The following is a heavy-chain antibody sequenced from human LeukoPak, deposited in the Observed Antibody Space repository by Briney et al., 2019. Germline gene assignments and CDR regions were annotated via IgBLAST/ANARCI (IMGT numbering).Heavy chain of an antibody. Sequence: ASVKVSCKASGYTFTGYYMHWVRQAPGQGLEWMGWINPNSGGTNYAQKFQGRVTMTRDTSISTAYMELSSLRSEDTAVYYCARPYYDFWSGTLYYFDYWGQGTLVTVSS. CDR2: INPNSGGT. V-gene: IGHV1-2*02. D-gene: IGHD3-3*01. J-gene: IGHJ4*02. CDR1: GYTFTGYY. CDR3: ARPYYDFWSGTLYYFDY.